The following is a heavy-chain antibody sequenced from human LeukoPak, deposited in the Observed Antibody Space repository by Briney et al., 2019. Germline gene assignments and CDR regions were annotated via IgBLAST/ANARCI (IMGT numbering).Heavy chain of an antibody. CDR1: GFSFSNYA. Sequence: GGSLRLSCAGSGFSFSNYAMNWVRQAPGKGLEWVSSTSSSSSYIYYADSVKGRFTISRDNAKNSLYLQMNSLRAEDTAVYYCARDESLGADFDYWGQGTLVTVSS. CDR3: ARDESLGADFDY. V-gene: IGHV3-21*01. CDR2: TSSSSSYI. J-gene: IGHJ4*02. D-gene: IGHD1-26*01.